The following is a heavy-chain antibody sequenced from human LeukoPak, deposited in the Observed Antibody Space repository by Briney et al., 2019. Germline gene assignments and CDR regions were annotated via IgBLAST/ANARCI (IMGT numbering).Heavy chain of an antibody. CDR2: INTNTGNP. CDR3: AREKGIVVVPAASRKYNWFDP. J-gene: IGHJ5*02. V-gene: IGHV7-4-1*02. CDR1: GYTFTSYA. Sequence: GASVKVSCKASGYTFTSYAMNWVRQAPGQGLEWMGWINTNTGNPTYAQGFTGRFVFSLDTSVSTAYLQISSPKAEDTAVYYCAREKGIVVVPAASRKYNWFDPWGQGTLVTVSS. D-gene: IGHD2-2*01.